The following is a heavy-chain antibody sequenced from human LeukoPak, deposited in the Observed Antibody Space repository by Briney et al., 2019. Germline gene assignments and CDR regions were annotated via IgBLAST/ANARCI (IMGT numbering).Heavy chain of an antibody. CDR1: GGSISSGSYY. CDR3: ARRPYDSSGYYPYWYFDL. D-gene: IGHD3-22*01. CDR2: IYTSGTT. V-gene: IGHV4-61*02. J-gene: IGHJ2*01. Sequence: SETLSLTCTVSGGSISSGSYYWSWIRQPAGTGLEWVGRIYTSGTTNYNPSLKSRVTISVDTSKNQFSLKLSSVTAADTAVYYCARRPYDSSGYYPYWYFDLWGRGTLVTVSS.